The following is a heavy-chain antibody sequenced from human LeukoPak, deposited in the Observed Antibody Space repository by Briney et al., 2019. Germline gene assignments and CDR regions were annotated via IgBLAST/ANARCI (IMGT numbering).Heavy chain of an antibody. Sequence: PSETLSLTCTVSGGSISSYYWSWIRQPPGKGLEWIGYIYYSGSTYYNPSLKSRVTISVDTSKNQFSLKLSSVTAADTAVYYCALRNDILTGYDYWGQGTLVTVSS. D-gene: IGHD3-9*01. J-gene: IGHJ4*02. CDR3: ALRNDILTGYDY. CDR2: IYYSGST. CDR1: GGSISSYY. V-gene: IGHV4-59*06.